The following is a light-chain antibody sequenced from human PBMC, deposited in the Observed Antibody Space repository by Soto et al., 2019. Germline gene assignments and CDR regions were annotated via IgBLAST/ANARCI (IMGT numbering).Light chain of an antibody. Sequence: VMTQSPLSLPVTPGEPASISCRSSQSLLYGNGYNYLDWYLQKPGQSPQLLIFLGSTRASGVPDRFTGSGSGTDFTLKISRVEAEDVGVYYCMQALQARTFGQGTRVDIK. J-gene: IGKJ1*01. CDR3: MQALQART. CDR2: LGS. V-gene: IGKV2-28*01. CDR1: QSLLYGNGYNY.